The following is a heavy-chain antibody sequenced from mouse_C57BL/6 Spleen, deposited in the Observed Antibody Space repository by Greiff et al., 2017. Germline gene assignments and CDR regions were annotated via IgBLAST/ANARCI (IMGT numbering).Heavy chain of an antibody. D-gene: IGHD1-1*01. V-gene: IGHV5-9*01. CDR1: GFTFSSYT. CDR3: ASQGYYGTGAY. J-gene: IGHJ3*01. CDR2: ISGGGGNT. Sequence: EVKLVESGGGLVKPGGSLKLSCAASGFTFSSYTMSWVRQTPEKRLEWVATISGGGGNTYYPDSVKGRFTISGDNAENTLYLQMSSLRSEDTALYYCASQGYYGTGAYWGQGALVTVSA.